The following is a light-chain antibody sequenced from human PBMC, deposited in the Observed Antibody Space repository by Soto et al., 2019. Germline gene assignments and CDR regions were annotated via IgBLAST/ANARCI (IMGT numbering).Light chain of an antibody. CDR2: ELN. J-gene: IGLJ2*01. V-gene: IGLV2-8*01. CDR3: SSYAGGNKFII. Sequence: QSALTQPPSASGSPGQSVTISCTGTSSDVGAYDYVSWYQQHPGKAPKLLIYELNKRPSGVPDRFSGSKSGNTASLTVSGLQADDEAAFYCSSYAGGNKFIIFGGGTKLTVL. CDR1: SSDVGAYDY.